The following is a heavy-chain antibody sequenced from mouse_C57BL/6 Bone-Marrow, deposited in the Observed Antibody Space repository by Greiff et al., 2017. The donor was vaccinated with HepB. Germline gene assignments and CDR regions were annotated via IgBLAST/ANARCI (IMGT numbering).Heavy chain of an antibody. Sequence: VQLQQSGAELVRPGASVKLSCTASGFTIKDDYMHWVKQRPEQGLEWIGWIDPENGDTEYASKFQGKATITADTSSNTAYLQLSSLTSEDTAVYYCTTEDYDYDEGFAYWGQGTLVTVSA. D-gene: IGHD2-4*01. CDR1: GFTIKDDY. J-gene: IGHJ3*01. CDR3: TTEDYDYDEGFAY. CDR2: IDPENGDT. V-gene: IGHV14-4*01.